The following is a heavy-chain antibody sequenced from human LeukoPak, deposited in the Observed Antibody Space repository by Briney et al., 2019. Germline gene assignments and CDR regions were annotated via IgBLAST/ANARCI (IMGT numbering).Heavy chain of an antibody. J-gene: IGHJ4*02. Sequence: GGSLRLSCAASGFTFSSYTMNWVRQAPGKGLEWVSIISSGSSYIHYADSVKGRFTISRDNSKNTLYLQMNSPRAEDTAVYYCAKIAAAGNFDYWGQGTLVTVSS. V-gene: IGHV3-21*04. CDR2: ISSGSSYI. CDR3: AKIAAAGNFDY. D-gene: IGHD6-13*01. CDR1: GFTFSSYT.